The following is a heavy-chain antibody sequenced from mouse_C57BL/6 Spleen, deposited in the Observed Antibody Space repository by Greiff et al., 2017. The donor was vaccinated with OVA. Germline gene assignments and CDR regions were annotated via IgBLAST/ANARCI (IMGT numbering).Heavy chain of an antibody. CDR3: ARDPDYGSSPAWFAY. CDR1: GFTFSSYA. CDR2: ISDGGSYT. D-gene: IGHD1-1*01. V-gene: IGHV5-4*01. J-gene: IGHJ3*01. Sequence: EVKLVESGGGLVKPGGSLKLSCAASGFTFSSYAMSWVRQTPEKRLEWVATISDGGSYTYYPDNVKGRFTISRDNAKNNLYLQMSHLKSEDTAMYYCARDPDYGSSPAWFAYWGQGTLVTVSA.